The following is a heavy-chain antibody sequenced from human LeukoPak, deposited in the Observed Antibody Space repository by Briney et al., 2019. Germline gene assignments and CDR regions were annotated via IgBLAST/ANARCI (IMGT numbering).Heavy chain of an antibody. D-gene: IGHD5-12*01. CDR1: GYTFTGYY. V-gene: IGHV1-2*02. CDR3: ARDGGYSGYDGY. Sequence: ASVKVSCTASGYTFTGYYMHWVRQAPGQGLEWMGWINPNSGGTNYAQKFQGRVTMTRDTSISTAYMELSRPRSDDTAVYYCARDGGYSGYDGYWGQGTLVTVSS. CDR2: INPNSGGT. J-gene: IGHJ4*02.